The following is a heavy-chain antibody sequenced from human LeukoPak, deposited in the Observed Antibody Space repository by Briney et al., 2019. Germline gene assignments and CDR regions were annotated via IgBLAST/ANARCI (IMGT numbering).Heavy chain of an antibody. D-gene: IGHD4-17*01. CDR3: ARGDYGDYVLVY. V-gene: IGHV3-48*03. CDR2: NSSSGSTI. Sequence: GGSLRLSCAASGFTFSSYEMNWVRQAPGKGLEWVSYNSSSGSTIYYADSVKGRFTISRDNAKNSLYLQMNSLRAEDTAVYYCARGDYGDYVLVYWGQGTLVTVSS. CDR1: GFTFSSYE. J-gene: IGHJ4*02.